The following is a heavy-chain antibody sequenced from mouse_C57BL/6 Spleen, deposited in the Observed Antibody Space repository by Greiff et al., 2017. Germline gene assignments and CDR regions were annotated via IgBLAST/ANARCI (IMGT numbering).Heavy chain of an antibody. J-gene: IGHJ4*01. V-gene: IGHV5S21*01. CDR1: GFTFSSYA. CDR3: TRPSYYSNQYAMDY. D-gene: IGHD2-5*01. Sequence: EVKLEESGEGLVKPGGSLKLSCAASGFTFSSYAMSWVRQTPEKRLEWVAYISSGGDYIYYADTVKGRFTISRDNARNTLYLQMSSLKSEDTAMYYCTRPSYYSNQYAMDYWGQGTSVTVSS. CDR2: ISSGGDYI.